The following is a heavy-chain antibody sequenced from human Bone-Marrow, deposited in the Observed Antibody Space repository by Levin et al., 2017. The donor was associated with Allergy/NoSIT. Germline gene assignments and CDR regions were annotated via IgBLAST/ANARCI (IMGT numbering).Heavy chain of an antibody. Sequence: GASVKVSCRASGYTFSDYYIQWVRQAPGQGLQWMAWINPHNGATNYAQSFQGRITVTGDTSISTAFLELTGLTSDDTAIYFCARGRLEPGGYLKYYMDVWGKGTTVSVTS. D-gene: IGHD6-25*01. CDR2: INPHNGAT. CDR1: GYTFSDYY. J-gene: IGHJ6*03. V-gene: IGHV1-2*02. CDR3: ARGRLEPGGYLKYYMDV.